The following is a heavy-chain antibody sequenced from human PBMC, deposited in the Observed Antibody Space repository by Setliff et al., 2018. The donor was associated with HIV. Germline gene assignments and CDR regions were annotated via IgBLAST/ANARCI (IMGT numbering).Heavy chain of an antibody. Sequence: SETLSLTCTVSGGSMNSYYWSWIRQPPGKGLEWIGYIYTSGSTKYNPSLKSRVTILVDPSKNQFSLRLSSVTAADTAVYYCARHSDFWSEDAFDIWGQGTMVTVSS. CDR3: ARHSDFWSEDAFDI. CDR1: GGSMNSYY. CDR2: IYTSGST. J-gene: IGHJ3*02. V-gene: IGHV4-4*09. D-gene: IGHD3-3*01.